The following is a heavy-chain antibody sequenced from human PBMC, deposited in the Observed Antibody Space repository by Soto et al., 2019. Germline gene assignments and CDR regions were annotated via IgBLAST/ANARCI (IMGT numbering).Heavy chain of an antibody. J-gene: IGHJ5*02. D-gene: IGHD2-15*01. V-gene: IGHV3-21*01. CDR2: ISSSSSNI. CDR1: GFTFSSYS. CDR3: ASPREDCSGGTCYLGFDP. Sequence: EVQLVESGGGLVKPGGSLRLSCAASGFTFSSYSMNWVRHAPGKGLEWVSSISSSSSNIYYADSVKGRFTISRDNAKNSLYLQMNSLRAEDTAVYYCASPREDCSGGTCYLGFDPWGQGTLVTVSS.